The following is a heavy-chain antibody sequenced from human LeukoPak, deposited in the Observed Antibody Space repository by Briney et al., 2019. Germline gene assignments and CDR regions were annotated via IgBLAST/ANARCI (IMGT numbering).Heavy chain of an antibody. CDR3: AREGITIFGVVPRGGFDY. CDR1: GGSFSGYY. V-gene: IGHV4-34*01. Sequence: PSETLSLTCAVYGGSFSGYYWSWIRQPPGNRLEWIGEINHSGSTNYNPSLKSRVTISVDTSKNQFSLKLSSVTAADTAVYYCAREGITIFGVVPRGGFDYWGQGTLVTVSS. J-gene: IGHJ4*02. CDR2: INHSGST. D-gene: IGHD3-3*01.